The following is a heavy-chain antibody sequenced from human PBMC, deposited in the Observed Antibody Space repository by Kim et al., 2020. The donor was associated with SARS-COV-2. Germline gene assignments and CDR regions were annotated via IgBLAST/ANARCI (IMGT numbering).Heavy chain of an antibody. CDR3: AKDIGSGRRNRFDY. V-gene: IGHV3-9*01. CDR2: ISWNSGSI. CDR1: GFTFGDYA. Sequence: GGSLRLSCAASGFTFGDYAMHWVRQAPGKGLEWVSGISWNSGSIGYADSVKGRFTISRDNAKNSLYLQMNSLRAEDKALYYCAKDIGSGRRNRFDYWGQGTLVTVSS. J-gene: IGHJ4*02.